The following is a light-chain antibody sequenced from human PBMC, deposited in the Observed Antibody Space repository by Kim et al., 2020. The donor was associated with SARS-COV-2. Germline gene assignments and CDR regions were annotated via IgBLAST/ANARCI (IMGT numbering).Light chain of an antibody. V-gene: IGKV2-28*01. J-gene: IGKJ3*01. CDR1: QSLLNMNGHTY. CDR3: MQAQQTPFT. Sequence: EPAAISCRSSQSLLNMNGHTYLDWYLQKPGQSPQLLIYLGSNRASGIPDRFSGSGSETDFTLKISRVEAEDVGVYYCMQAQQTPFTFGPGTKLEI. CDR2: LGS.